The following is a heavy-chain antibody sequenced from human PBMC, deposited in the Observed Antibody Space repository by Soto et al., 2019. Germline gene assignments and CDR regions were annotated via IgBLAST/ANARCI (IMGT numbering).Heavy chain of an antibody. V-gene: IGHV1-18*01. J-gene: IGHJ6*03. D-gene: IGHD2-15*01. CDR2: ISAYNGNT. Sequence: GASVKVSCKASGYTFTSYGICWVRQAPGQGLEWMGWISAYNGNTNYAQKLQGRVTMTTDTSTSTAYMELRSLRSDDTAVYYCARAGSLGYCSGGSCYSNYYYYYMDVWGKGTTVTVSS. CDR3: ARAGSLGYCSGGSCYSNYYYYYMDV. CDR1: GYTFTSYG.